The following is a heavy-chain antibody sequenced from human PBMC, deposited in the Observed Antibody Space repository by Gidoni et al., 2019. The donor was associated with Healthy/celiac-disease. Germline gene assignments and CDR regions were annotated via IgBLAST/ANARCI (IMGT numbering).Heavy chain of an antibody. D-gene: IGHD3-3*01. CDR3: ARDRLRFLEWLPDYYGMDV. J-gene: IGHJ6*02. Sequence: EVQLVESGGGLVKPGGSLRLSCAASGLTFSSYRMNWVRQAPGKGLEWVSSISSSSSYIYYADSVKGRFTISRDNAKNSLYLQMNSLRAEDTAVYYCARDRLRFLEWLPDYYGMDVWGQGTTVTVSS. CDR1: GLTFSSYR. CDR2: ISSSSSYI. V-gene: IGHV3-21*01.